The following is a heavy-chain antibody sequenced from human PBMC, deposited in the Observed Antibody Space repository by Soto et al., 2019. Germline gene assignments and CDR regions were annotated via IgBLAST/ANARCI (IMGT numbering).Heavy chain of an antibody. CDR3: ARGQGIVVVAATLYWCAP. Sequence: QVQLVQSGAEVKKPGASVKVACKASGYTFTSYGISWVRQAPGQGLEWMGWISAYNGNTNYAQKLQGRVTMTTDTSTSTAYMELRSLRSYDTAVYYCARGQGIVVVAATLYWCAPSGQGTLVTVSS. D-gene: IGHD2-15*01. J-gene: IGHJ5*02. CDR1: GYTFTSYG. CDR2: ISAYNGNT. V-gene: IGHV1-18*01.